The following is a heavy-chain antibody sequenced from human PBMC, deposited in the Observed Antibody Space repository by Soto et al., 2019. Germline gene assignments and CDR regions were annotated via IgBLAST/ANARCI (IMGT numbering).Heavy chain of an antibody. V-gene: IGHV3-23*01. CDR1: VFTFSSYA. Sequence: GGSLRLSCSASVFTFSSYAMSWFRQAPGKGLEWVSAISGSGGSTYYADSVKGRFTISRDNSKNTLYLQMNSLRAEDTAVYYCAGGIAAAGTDNWFDPWGQGTLVTVSS. D-gene: IGHD6-13*01. CDR2: ISGSGGST. CDR3: AGGIAAAGTDNWFDP. J-gene: IGHJ5*02.